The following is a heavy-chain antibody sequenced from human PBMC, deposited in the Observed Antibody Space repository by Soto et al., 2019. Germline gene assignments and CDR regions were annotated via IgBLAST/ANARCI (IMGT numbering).Heavy chain of an antibody. CDR3: ARARGAYWLDP. Sequence: SETLSLTCTVSGGSISSGDYYWSWIRQPPGKGLEWIGYIYYSGSTYYNPSLKSRVTISVDTSKNQFSLKLSSVTAADTAVYYCARARGAYWLDPWGQGTLVTVSS. D-gene: IGHD1-26*01. CDR1: GGSISSGDYY. J-gene: IGHJ5*02. CDR2: IYYSGST. V-gene: IGHV4-30-4*01.